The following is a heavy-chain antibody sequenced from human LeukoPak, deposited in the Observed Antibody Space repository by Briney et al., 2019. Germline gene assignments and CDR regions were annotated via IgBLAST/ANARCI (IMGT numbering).Heavy chain of an antibody. J-gene: IGHJ6*02. CDR1: GFTFSSYA. D-gene: IGHD3-10*01. CDR3: AKWLSGSGIMYYYGMDV. V-gene: IGHV3-23*01. CDR2: ISGSGGST. Sequence: GGSLRLSCAASGFTFSSYAMSWVRQAPGKGLEGVSAISGSGGSTYYADSVKGRFTISRDNSKNTLYLQMNSLRAEDTAVYYCAKWLSGSGIMYYYGMDVWGQGTTVTVSS.